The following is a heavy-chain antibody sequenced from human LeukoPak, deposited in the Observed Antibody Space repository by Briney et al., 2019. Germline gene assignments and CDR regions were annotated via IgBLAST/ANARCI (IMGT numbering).Heavy chain of an antibody. CDR2: ISGSGGNT. CDR3: AKPRGMYEEN. V-gene: IGHV3-23*01. D-gene: IGHD3-10*01. J-gene: IGHJ4*02. Sequence: STSSYYWGWIRQPPGKGLEWVSGISGSGGNTYYADSVKGRFTSSRDNSKNTLYLQMNSLRAEDTAIYYCAKPRGMYEENWGQGTLVTVSS. CDR1: STSSYY.